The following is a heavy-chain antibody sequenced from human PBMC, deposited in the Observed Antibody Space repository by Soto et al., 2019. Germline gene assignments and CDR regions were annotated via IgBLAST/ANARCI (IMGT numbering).Heavy chain of an antibody. Sequence: SETLSLTCTVSGDSISSGSYYWNWIRQHPGKGLEWIGYMYYSGSTYYNPSLKSRITISRDTSKNQFSLRLSSVTAADTAMYYSARDRQSYQFWSGYQNERPYGMDVWGQGTPVTVSS. CDR3: ARDRQSYQFWSGYQNERPYGMDV. CDR1: GDSISSGSYY. V-gene: IGHV4-31*03. CDR2: MYYSGST. J-gene: IGHJ6*02. D-gene: IGHD3-3*02.